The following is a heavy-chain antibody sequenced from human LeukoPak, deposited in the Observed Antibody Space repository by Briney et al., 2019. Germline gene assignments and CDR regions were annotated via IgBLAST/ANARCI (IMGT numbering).Heavy chain of an antibody. CDR3: ARDGAAYYYDSSGPH. Sequence: PSETLSLTCTVSGGSISSGDYYWSWIRQPPGKGLEWIGYIYYSGSTYYNPSLKSRVTISVDTSKNQFSLKLSSVTAADTAVYYCARDGAAYYYDSSGPHWGQGTLVTVSS. D-gene: IGHD3-22*01. V-gene: IGHV4-30-4*01. J-gene: IGHJ4*02. CDR2: IYYSGST. CDR1: GGSISSGDYY.